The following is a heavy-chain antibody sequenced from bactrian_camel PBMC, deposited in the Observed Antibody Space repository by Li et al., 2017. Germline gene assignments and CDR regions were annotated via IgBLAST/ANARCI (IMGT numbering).Heavy chain of an antibody. V-gene: IGHV3S40*01. CDR3: AADCPPVVDWQISGGNY. CDR1: GITFSRHD. Sequence: DVQLVESGGGLVQPGESLRLSCVASGITFSRHDMSWVRQAPGKEVEWVAGITSLPSLFRAASYADSVKGRFTISRDTAAGTVSLQMDNLVVEDTATYLCAADCPPVVDWQISGGNYWGPGTQVTVS. J-gene: IGHJ4*01. CDR2: ITSLPSLFRAA. D-gene: IGHD8*01.